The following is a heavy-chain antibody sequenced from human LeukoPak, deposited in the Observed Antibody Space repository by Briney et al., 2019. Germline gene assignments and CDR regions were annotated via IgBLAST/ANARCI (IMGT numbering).Heavy chain of an antibody. Sequence: AGGSLRLSCAASAFTFSSYGMSWVRQAPGKGLEWVSYISSSGSTIYYADSVKGRFTISRDNAKNSLYLQMNSLRAEDTAVYYCARDGYSYGLGHYYYYMDVWGKGTTVTVSS. CDR3: ARDGYSYGLGHYYYYMDV. CDR2: ISSSGSTI. CDR1: AFTFSSYG. D-gene: IGHD5-18*01. V-gene: IGHV3-48*04. J-gene: IGHJ6*03.